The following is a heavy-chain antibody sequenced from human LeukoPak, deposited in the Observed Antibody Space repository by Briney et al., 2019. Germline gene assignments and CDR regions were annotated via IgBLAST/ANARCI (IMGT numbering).Heavy chain of an antibody. J-gene: IGHJ4*02. CDR1: GFTFSSYW. V-gene: IGHV3-7*01. D-gene: IGHD1-26*01. CDR3: ARSRGYSGTNLDY. CDR2: IKQDGSEK. Sequence: GGSLRLSCAASGFTFSSYWMTWARQAPGKGLEWVANIKQDGSEKYYVDSVRGRFTISRDNAKNSLFLQMNSLRPEDSAVYYCARSRGYSGTNLDYWGQGTLVTVSS.